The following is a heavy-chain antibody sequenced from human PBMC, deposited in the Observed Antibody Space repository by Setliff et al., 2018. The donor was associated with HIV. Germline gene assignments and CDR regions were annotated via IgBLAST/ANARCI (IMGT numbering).Heavy chain of an antibody. J-gene: IGHJ4*02. V-gene: IGHV1-69*13. CDR2: IIPLLGTP. Sequence: SVKVSCKASGGSFRNYAINWVRQAPGQGLEWMGGIIPLLGTPNYAQKFQGRVTITADESTSTAYMELSSLRSEDTAVYYCARSSGWYDSGRWWGQGALVTVSS. D-gene: IGHD6-19*01. CDR1: GGSFRNYA. CDR3: ARSSGWYDSGRW.